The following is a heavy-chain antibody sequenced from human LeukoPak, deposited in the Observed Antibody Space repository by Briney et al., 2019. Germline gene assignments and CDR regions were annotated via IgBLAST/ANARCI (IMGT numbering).Heavy chain of an antibody. V-gene: IGHV3-30-3*01. J-gene: IGHJ4*02. CDR3: ARERGRLLYYFDY. D-gene: IGHD1-26*01. Sequence: PGGSLRLSCAASGFTFSSYAMHWVRQAPGKGLEWVAVISYDGSNKYYADSVKGRFTISRDNSKNTLYLQMNSLRAEDTAVYYCARERGRLLYYFDYWGQGTPVTVSS. CDR2: ISYDGSNK. CDR1: GFTFSSYA.